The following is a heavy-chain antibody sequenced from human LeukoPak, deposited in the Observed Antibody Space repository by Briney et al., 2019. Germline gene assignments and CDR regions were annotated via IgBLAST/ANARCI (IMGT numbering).Heavy chain of an antibody. CDR3: RGSSGYYDDHDY. J-gene: IGHJ4*02. CDR2: IRYDGSNK. V-gene: IGHV3-30*02. D-gene: IGHD3-22*01. CDR1: GFTFSSYG. Sequence: GGSLRLSCAASGFTFSSYGMHWVRQAPGKGLEWVAFIRYDGSNKYYADSVKGRFTISRDNSKNTLYLQMNSLRAEDTAVYYCRGSSGYYDDHDYWGQGTLVTVSS.